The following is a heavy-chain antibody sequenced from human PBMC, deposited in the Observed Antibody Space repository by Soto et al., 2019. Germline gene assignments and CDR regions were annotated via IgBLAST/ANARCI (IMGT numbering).Heavy chain of an antibody. V-gene: IGHV3-15*01. CDR1: GFTFSNAW. CDR3: TTGYYDFWDDAFDI. J-gene: IGHJ3*02. Sequence: GGSLRLSCSASGFTFSNAWMSWVRQAPGKGLEWVGRIKSKTDGGTTDYAAPVKGRFTISRDDSKNTLYLQMNSLKTEDTAVYYCTTGYYDFWDDAFDIWGQGTMVTVSS. D-gene: IGHD3-3*01. CDR2: IKSKTDGGTT.